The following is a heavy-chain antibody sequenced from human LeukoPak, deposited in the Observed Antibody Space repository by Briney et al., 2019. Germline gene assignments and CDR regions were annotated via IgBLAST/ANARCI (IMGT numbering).Heavy chain of an antibody. J-gene: IGHJ4*02. V-gene: IGHV3-33*01. D-gene: IGHD1-20*01. Sequence: GRSLRLSCAASGSFFSSYGMHWVRLAPGKGLEWVALIWYDGSNKYYADSVKGRFTISRDNSKNTLSLQMNSLRAEDTAVYYCARAHYNWNEPPFDSWGQGTLVTVSS. CDR2: IWYDGSNK. CDR1: GSFFSSYG. CDR3: ARAHYNWNEPPFDS.